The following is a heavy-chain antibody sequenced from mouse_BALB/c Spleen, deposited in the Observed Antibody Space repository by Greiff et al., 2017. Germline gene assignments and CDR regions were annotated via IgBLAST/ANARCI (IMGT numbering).Heavy chain of an antibody. CDR1: GYTFTDYA. D-gene: IGHD1-1*01. J-gene: IGHJ1*01. CDR3: ARTITTVVASYWYFDV. V-gene: IGHV1S137*01. Sequence: VQLQQSGAELVRPGVSVKISCKGSGYTFTDYAMHWVKQSHAKSLEWIGVISTYYGDASYNQKFKGKATMTVDKSSSTAYMELARLTSEDSAIYYCARTITTVVASYWYFDVWGAGTTVTVSS. CDR2: ISTYYGDA.